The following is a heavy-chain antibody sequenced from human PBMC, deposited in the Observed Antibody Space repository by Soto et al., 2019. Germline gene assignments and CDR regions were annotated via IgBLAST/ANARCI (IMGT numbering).Heavy chain of an antibody. J-gene: IGHJ6*02. CDR1: GYTLTDYF. V-gene: IGHV1-2*02. Sequence: ASVKVSCKPSGYTLTDYFMHWVLQAPGQGLEWMGCFNPKSGDTYYSQKFQGRVTLTRDMSITTAYMELSRMRSDDTAIYYCARSIGSYSYYGMDVWGQGTTVTVSS. CDR2: FNPKSGDT. D-gene: IGHD1-26*01. CDR3: ARSIGSYSYYGMDV.